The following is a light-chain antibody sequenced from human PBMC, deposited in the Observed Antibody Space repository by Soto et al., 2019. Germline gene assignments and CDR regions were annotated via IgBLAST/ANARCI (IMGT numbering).Light chain of an antibody. CDR2: AAS. V-gene: IGKV1-39*01. CDR1: QRISTY. CDR3: QQCYSSPRT. Sequence: DIQMTQSPSTLSAGVGDRVTITCRASQRISTYLNWYQQKPGKAPTLLIYAASSLQSGVPSRFSGGGSGTDFTLTIYTLQPEDFATYFCQQCYSSPRTFGQGTKVDIK. J-gene: IGKJ1*01.